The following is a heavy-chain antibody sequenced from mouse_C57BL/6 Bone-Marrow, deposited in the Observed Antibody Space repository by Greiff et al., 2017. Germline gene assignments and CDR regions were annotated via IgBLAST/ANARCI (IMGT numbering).Heavy chain of an antibody. CDR1: GFSLTSYG. CDR2: IWSGGST. CDR3: ASLLRSVLYAMDY. J-gene: IGHJ4*01. V-gene: IGHV2-2*01. Sequence: QVQLQQSGPGLVQPSQSLSITCTVSGFSLTSYGVHWVRQSPGKGLEWLGVIWSGGSTDYNAAFISRLSISKDNSKSQVFFKMNSLQADDTAIYYCASLLRSVLYAMDYWGQGTSVTVSS. D-gene: IGHD1-1*01.